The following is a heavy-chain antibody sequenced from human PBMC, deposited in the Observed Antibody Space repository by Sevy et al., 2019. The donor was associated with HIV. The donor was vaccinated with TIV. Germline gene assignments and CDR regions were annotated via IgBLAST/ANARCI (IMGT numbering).Heavy chain of an antibody. D-gene: IGHD3-10*01. Sequence: ASVKVSCKASGDTFNNSALSWLRQAPGQGLEWMGAVNPIFGTANYALKFQGRVTLTADVSTSTAYMELTNLRSEDTAVYYCAGKSGTYYLYYFEYWGQGTLVTVSS. V-gene: IGHV1-69*13. CDR3: AGKSGTYYLYYFEY. J-gene: IGHJ4*02. CDR2: VNPIFGTA. CDR1: GDTFNNSA.